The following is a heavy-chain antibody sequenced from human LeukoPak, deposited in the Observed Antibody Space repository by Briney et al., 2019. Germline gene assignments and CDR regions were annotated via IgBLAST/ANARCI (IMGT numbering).Heavy chain of an antibody. V-gene: IGHV3-64*01. CDR2: ITPSGGST. J-gene: IGHJ4*02. CDR3: ARAPHYYGSGLYYFDY. D-gene: IGHD3-10*01. Sequence: PGGSLRLSCAASGFTFSDYYMHWVRQAPGKGLEYVSAITPSGGSTYYANSVKGRFTMSRDNSKSTLYLQMGSLRAEDMAVYFCARAPHYYGSGLYYFDYWGQGILVTVSS. CDR1: GFTFSDYY.